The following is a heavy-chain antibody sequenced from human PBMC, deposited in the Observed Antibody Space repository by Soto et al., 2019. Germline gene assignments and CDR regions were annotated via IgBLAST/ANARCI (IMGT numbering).Heavy chain of an antibody. J-gene: IGHJ6*02. V-gene: IGHV1-58*02. CDR1: GFTFTSSA. CDR3: ARVVGSWSGYPKPYYGMDV. CDR2: IVVGSGNT. Sequence: ASVKVSCKASGFTFTSSAMQWVRQARGQRLEWIGWIVVGSGNTNYAQKFQERVTITRDMSTSTAYMELRSLRSDDTAVYYCARVVGSWSGYPKPYYGMDVWGQGTTVTVSS. D-gene: IGHD6-25*01.